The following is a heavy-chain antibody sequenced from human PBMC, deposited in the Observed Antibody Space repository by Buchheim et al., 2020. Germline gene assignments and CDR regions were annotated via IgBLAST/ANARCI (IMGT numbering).Heavy chain of an antibody. CDR2: INPNSGGT. J-gene: IGHJ6*02. CDR3: ARSLWTYYYYYGMDV. CDR1: GYTFTGYY. V-gene: IGHV1-2*04. Sequence: QVQLVQSGAEVKKPGAPVKVSCKASGYTFTGYYMHWLRQAPGQGLEWMGWINPNSGGTNSAQKFQGWVTMTRDTSISTAYMELSRLGSDDTAVYYCARSLWTYYYYYGMDVWGQGTT. D-gene: IGHD3-10*01.